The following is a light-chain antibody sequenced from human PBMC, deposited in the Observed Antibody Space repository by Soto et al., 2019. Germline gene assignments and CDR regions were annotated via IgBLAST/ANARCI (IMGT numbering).Light chain of an antibody. CDR1: QSVSASY. V-gene: IGKV3-20*01. CDR2: DAS. CDR3: QQYGSSPWT. J-gene: IGKJ1*01. Sequence: EIVLTQSPGTRSLSPGERATLCCRASQSVSASYLAWYQQKPGQPPRLLIYDASSRATGIPDRFSGSGSGTDFTLTISRLEPEDFAVYYCQQYGSSPWTFGQGTKVDIK.